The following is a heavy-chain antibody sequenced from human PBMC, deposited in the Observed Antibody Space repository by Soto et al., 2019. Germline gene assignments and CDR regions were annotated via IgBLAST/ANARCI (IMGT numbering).Heavy chain of an antibody. CDR1: GYRFTSYW. J-gene: IGHJ6*02. CDR2: INPSDSYT. Sequence: GESLKISCKGSGYRFTSYWINWVRQRPGKGLEWMGRINPSDSYTNYSPSLQGHVTISADNSIGTAYLKWSSLKASDTAMYFCERQLALKAAEVDVWGQGTTVTVSS. V-gene: IGHV5-10-1*01. CDR3: ERQLALKAAEVDV. D-gene: IGHD6-25*01.